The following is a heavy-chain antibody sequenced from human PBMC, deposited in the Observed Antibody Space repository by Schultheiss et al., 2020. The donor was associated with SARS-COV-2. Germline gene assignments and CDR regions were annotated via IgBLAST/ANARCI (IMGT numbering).Heavy chain of an antibody. Sequence: GGSLRLSCAASGFTFSSYAMHWVRQAPGKGLEWVAVISYDGSNKYYADSVKGRFTISRDNAKNSLYLQMNSLRDEDTAVYHCARPKSQGSPYGMDVWGQGTTVTVSS. CDR1: GFTFSSYA. J-gene: IGHJ6*02. V-gene: IGHV3-30*04. CDR3: ARPKSQGSPYGMDV. CDR2: ISYDGSNK.